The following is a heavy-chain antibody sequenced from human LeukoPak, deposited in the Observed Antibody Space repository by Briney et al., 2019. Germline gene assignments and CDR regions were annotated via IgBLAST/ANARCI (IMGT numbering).Heavy chain of an antibody. D-gene: IGHD2-8*02. CDR1: GYTFTSNY. J-gene: IGHJ5*02. Sequence: ASVKVSCKASGYTFTSNYMHWVRQGPGQGLEWMGIINPNGGSTNYAQKFQGRVTLTRDMSTSTVYMELSSLRSEDTAVYYCARGGSTGPHWFDPWGQGTLVTVSS. V-gene: IGHV1-46*01. CDR3: ARGGSTGPHWFDP. CDR2: INPNGGST.